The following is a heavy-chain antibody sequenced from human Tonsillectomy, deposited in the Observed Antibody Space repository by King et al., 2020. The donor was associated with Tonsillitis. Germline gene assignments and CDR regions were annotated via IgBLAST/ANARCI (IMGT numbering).Heavy chain of an antibody. J-gene: IGHJ6*03. CDR1: GGSISGYY. V-gene: IGHV4-59*08. Sequence: QLQESGPGLVKPSETLSLTCTVSGGSISGYYWSWIRQPPGKGLEWIGYIYYTGSTNYNPSLKSRVTISVETSKNQFSLKLSSVTAADTAVYYCARLLSSSDYYYYYFYMDVWGKGTTVTVSS. CDR2: IYYTGST. CDR3: ARLLSSSDYYYYYFYMDV. D-gene: IGHD6-6*01.